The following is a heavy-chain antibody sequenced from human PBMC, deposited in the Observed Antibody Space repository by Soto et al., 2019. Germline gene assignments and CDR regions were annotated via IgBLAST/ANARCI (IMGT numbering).Heavy chain of an antibody. V-gene: IGHV6-1*01. CDR2: IYYRAKWCH. J-gene: IGHJ6*02. D-gene: IGHD2-15*01. Sequence: SQTLPLTFVISGDSVSSNGVCWNWIRQSPSRGLQWLGRIYYRAKWCHDYAASVESRMAINPDTSRKQFSLQLNYVTPEDTAVDYCARVHCSAGTCLDGLDFWGQGTKGTVSS. CDR1: GDSVSSNGVC. CDR3: ARVHCSAGTCLDGLDF.